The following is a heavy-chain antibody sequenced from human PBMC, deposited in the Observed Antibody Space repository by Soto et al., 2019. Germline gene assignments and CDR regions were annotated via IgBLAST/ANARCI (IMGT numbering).Heavy chain of an antibody. V-gene: IGHV1-69*06. J-gene: IGHJ6*02. Sequence: QVQLVQSGAEVKKPGSSVKVSCKASGGTFSSYAISWVRQAPGQGLEWMGGIIPIFGTANYAQKFQGRVTITADKATSTAYMELSSLRSEDTAVYYCARIVGATTSYYYGMDVWGQGTTVTVSS. CDR1: GGTFSSYA. D-gene: IGHD1-26*01. CDR3: ARIVGATTSYYYGMDV. CDR2: IIPIFGTA.